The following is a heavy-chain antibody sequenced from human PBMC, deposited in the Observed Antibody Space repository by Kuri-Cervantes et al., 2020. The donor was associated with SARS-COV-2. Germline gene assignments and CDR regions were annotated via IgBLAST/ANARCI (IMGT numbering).Heavy chain of an antibody. CDR2: INHSGRA. J-gene: IGHJ6*03. Sequence: SETLSSTCTVSGYSISSGYYWGWTRQPPGKGLEWIGEINHSGRANYNPSLKSRVTISVDTSKNQFSLKLDSVTAADTAVYYCARGSTGYYYYYMDVWGKGTTVTVSS. CDR3: ARGSTGYYYYYMDV. CDR1: GYSISSGYY. V-gene: IGHV4-38-2*02. D-gene: IGHD3-9*01.